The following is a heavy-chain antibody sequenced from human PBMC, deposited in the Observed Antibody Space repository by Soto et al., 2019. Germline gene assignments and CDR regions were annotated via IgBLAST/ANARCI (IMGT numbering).Heavy chain of an antibody. CDR2: ISGSGGST. D-gene: IGHD3-22*01. CDR1: GFTFSSYA. Sequence: HPGGSLRLSCAASGFTFSSYAMSWVRQAPGKGLEWVSAISGSGGSTYYADSVKGRFTISRDNSKNTLYLRMNSLRAEDTAVYYCAKDPDSSGPNWFDPWGQGTLVTVSS. V-gene: IGHV3-23*01. J-gene: IGHJ5*02. CDR3: AKDPDSSGPNWFDP.